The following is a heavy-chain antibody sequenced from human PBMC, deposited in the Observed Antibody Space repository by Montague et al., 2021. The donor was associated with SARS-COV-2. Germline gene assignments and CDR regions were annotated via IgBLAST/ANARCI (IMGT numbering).Heavy chain of an antibody. Sequence: SETLSLTCSVSGDSISRSHYFWAWIRQPPGMGLEWIGSIYFTGKTYYHPSLKSRVTKSIDTSKNHFSLRLSSVTAADSAVFYCARWGLNNAFDIWGLGTMITISS. CDR1: GDSISRSHYF. V-gene: IGHV4-39*02. CDR2: IYFTGKT. CDR3: ARWGLNNAFDI. J-gene: IGHJ3*02. D-gene: IGHD1/OR15-1a*01.